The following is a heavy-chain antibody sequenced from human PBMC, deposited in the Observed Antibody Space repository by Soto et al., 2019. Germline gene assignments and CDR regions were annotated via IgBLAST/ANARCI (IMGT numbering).Heavy chain of an antibody. CDR2: INHSGST. Sequence: SETLSLTCAFYGGSFSCYYWSWIRQPPGKGLEWIGEINHSGSTNYNPSLKSRVTISVDTSKNQFSLKLSSVTAADTAVYYCARGGGRVRPFYYFDYWGQGTLVTVSS. CDR3: ARGGGRVRPFYYFDY. CDR1: GGSFSCYY. V-gene: IGHV4-34*01. J-gene: IGHJ4*02. D-gene: IGHD3-16*01.